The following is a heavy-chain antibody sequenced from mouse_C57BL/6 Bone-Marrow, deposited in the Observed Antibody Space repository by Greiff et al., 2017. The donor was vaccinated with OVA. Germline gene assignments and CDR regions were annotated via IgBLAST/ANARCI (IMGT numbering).Heavy chain of an antibody. CDR1: GYTFTSYW. D-gene: IGHD1-3*01. CDR2: IDPYDSYT. J-gene: IGHJ2*01. CDR3: ARLGINYYFDY. Sequence: QVQLQQPGAELVMPGASVKLSCKASGYTFTSYWMHWVKQRPGQGLEWIGEIDPYDSYTNYNQKFKGNITLTVDKSSSTAYMQLSSLTSEDSAVDYCARLGINYYFDYWGQGTTLTGAS. V-gene: IGHV1-69*01.